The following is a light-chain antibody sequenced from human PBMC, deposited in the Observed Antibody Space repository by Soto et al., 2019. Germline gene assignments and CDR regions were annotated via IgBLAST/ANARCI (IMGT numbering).Light chain of an antibody. CDR1: QSVSSGY. V-gene: IGKV3-20*01. Sequence: DIVMTQSPATLSVSPGERATLSCRASQSVSSGYLAWYQQKPGQAPRLLIYGASRRATGIPDRFSGSGSGTDFTLSISRLEPEDFAVYWCQHYGNSPTFGQGTKVDIK. J-gene: IGKJ1*01. CDR3: QHYGNSPT. CDR2: GAS.